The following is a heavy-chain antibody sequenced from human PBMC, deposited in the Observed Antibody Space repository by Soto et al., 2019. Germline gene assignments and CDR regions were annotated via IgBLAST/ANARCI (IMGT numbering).Heavy chain of an antibody. CDR2: ISARGTGT. J-gene: IGHJ5*02. CDR1: GFTFGTYA. Sequence: GGSLRLSCSGSGFTFGTYAMSWVRKAPGKGLEWVSTISARGTGTVSAASVKGRVAISMDKSRNTVHLQMNSLRREDMAVYSCATASYYNRTPNLRQVDPWGEGIQGTVS. CDR3: ATASYYNRTPNLRQVDP. V-gene: IGHV3-23*01. D-gene: IGHD3-10*01.